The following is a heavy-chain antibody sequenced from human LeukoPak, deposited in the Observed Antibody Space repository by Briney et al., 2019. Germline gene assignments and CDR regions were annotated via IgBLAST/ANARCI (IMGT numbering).Heavy chain of an antibody. J-gene: IGHJ5*02. D-gene: IGHD3-3*01. Sequence: PSETLSLTCSVCGGSFNNYWWSWIRQPPGKGLEWIGYIYQGGTPNYNPSLKSRVTLSVDTSNNQISLKLNSATAADTAVYYCATHGLEATKTDFYWFDPWGQGTLVTVSS. CDR3: ATHGLEATKTDFYWFDP. CDR2: IYQGGTP. CDR1: GGSFNNYW. V-gene: IGHV4-59*08.